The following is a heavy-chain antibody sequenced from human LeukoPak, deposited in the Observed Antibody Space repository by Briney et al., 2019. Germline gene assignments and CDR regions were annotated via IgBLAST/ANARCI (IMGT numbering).Heavy chain of an antibody. D-gene: IGHD3-3*01. J-gene: IGHJ5*02. CDR3: ARGLGSAYYDFWSGPRFDP. V-gene: IGHV4-34*01. Sequence: SETLSPTCAVYGGAFSGYYWSWIRQPPREGLGWIGGNKQSGSTNYNPSLKSRVTISVDTSKNQFSLKLSSVTAADTAVYYCARGLGSAYYDFWSGPRFDPWGQGALVTVSS. CDR1: GGAFSGYY. CDR2: NKQSGST.